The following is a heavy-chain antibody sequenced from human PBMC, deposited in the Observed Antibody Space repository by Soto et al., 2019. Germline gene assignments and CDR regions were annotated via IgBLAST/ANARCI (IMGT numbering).Heavy chain of an antibody. J-gene: IGHJ4*02. CDR2: ISSSSSTI. D-gene: IGHD2-15*01. CDR3: ARGGYCSGGSCYSHHDY. V-gene: IGHV3-48*02. Sequence: EVQLVESGGGLVQPGGSLRLSCAASGFTFSSYSMNWVRQAPGKELEWVSYISSSSSTIYYADSVKGRFTIYRDNAKNSLYLQMNSLRDEDTAVYYCARGGYCSGGSCYSHHDYWGQGTLVTVSS. CDR1: GFTFSSYS.